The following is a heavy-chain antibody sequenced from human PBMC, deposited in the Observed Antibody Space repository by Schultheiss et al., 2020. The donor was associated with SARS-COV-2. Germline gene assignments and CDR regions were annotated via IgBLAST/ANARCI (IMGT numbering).Heavy chain of an antibody. D-gene: IGHD1-26*01. CDR1: GFTFSGSA. Sequence: GGSLRLSCAASGFTFSGSAMHWVRQASGKGLEWVGRIKVEADGATTDYAAPVKGRFIISRDDSKNTLYLQMNSLKTEDAAVYYCTTGYIVGPKYYGMDVWGPGATVTVSS. CDR2: IKVEADGATT. CDR3: TTGYIVGPKYYGMDV. V-gene: IGHV3-15*01. J-gene: IGHJ6*02.